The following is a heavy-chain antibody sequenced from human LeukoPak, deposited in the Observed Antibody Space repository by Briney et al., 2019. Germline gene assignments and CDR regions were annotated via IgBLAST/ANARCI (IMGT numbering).Heavy chain of an antibody. Sequence: PGGSLRLSCAASGFISSSYSMNWVRQAPGKGLEWVSYISTTGSTIYYADSVKGRFTISRDNAKNSLYLQMNSLRDEDTAVYYCARDRSSSGYYPFDYWGQGTTVTVSS. CDR2: ISTTGSTI. CDR3: ARDRSSSGYYPFDY. D-gene: IGHD3-22*01. J-gene: IGHJ4*03. CDR1: GFISSSYS. V-gene: IGHV3-48*02.